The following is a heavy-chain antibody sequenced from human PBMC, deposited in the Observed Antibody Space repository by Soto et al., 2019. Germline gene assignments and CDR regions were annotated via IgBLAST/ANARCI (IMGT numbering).Heavy chain of an antibody. J-gene: IGHJ6*04. CDR1: GGTFSSYT. Sequence: QVQLVQSGAGVKKPGSSVKVSCKASGGTFSSYTISWVRQAPGQGLEWMGRIIPILGIANYAQKFQGRVTITADKSTSTAYMELSSLRSEDTAVDYCARGTGTMRMDVWGKGTTVTVSS. CDR3: ARGTGTMRMDV. CDR2: IIPILGIA. D-gene: IGHD1-7*01. V-gene: IGHV1-69*02.